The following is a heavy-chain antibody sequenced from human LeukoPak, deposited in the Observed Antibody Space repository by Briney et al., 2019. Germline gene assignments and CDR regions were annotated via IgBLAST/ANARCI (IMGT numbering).Heavy chain of an antibody. CDR2: IYTSGST. CDR3: AREELGIDY. D-gene: IGHD7-27*01. J-gene: IGHJ4*02. CDR1: GGSISSGSYY. V-gene: IGHV4-61*02. Sequence: SETLSLTCTVSGGSISSGSYYWSWIRQPAGKGLEWIGRIYTSGSTIYNPSLKSRVTISVDTSKNQFSLKLSSVTAADTAVYYCAREELGIDYWGQGTLVTVSS.